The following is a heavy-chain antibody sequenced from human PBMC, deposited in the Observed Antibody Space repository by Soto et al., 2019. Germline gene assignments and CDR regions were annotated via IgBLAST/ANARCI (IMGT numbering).Heavy chain of an antibody. CDR3: ARGRGYSYGYFDY. CDR1: GGSFRGYY. Sequence: SETLPLTCAVYGGSFRGYYWXRIRKTPGKGLEWIGEINHSGSTNYNPSLKSRVTISVDTSKNQFSLKLSSVTAADTAVYYCARGRGYSYGYFDYWGQGTLVTVSS. V-gene: IGHV4-34*01. J-gene: IGHJ4*02. D-gene: IGHD5-18*01. CDR2: INHSGST.